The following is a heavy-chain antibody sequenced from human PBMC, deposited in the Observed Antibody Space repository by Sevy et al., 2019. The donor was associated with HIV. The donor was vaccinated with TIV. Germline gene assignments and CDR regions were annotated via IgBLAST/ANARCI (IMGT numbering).Heavy chain of an antibody. Sequence: SETLSLNCTVSGYSITSYYWSWIRQPPGKGLELIGYIHHSGSTSYNPSLKSRVTISIDTSKNYYSLKLSSVTAADTAVYYCARENIGSRSSFDYWGQGTLVTVSS. D-gene: IGHD6-6*01. CDR2: IHHSGST. J-gene: IGHJ4*02. CDR1: GYSITSYY. CDR3: ARENIGSRSSFDY. V-gene: IGHV4-59*01.